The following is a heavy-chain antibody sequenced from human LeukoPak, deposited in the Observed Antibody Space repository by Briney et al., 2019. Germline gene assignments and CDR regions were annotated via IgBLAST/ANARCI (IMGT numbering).Heavy chain of an antibody. D-gene: IGHD1-26*01. CDR2: IYYSGTT. V-gene: IGHV4-59*01. CDR1: GGSISSYY. Sequence: SETPSLTCTVSGGSISSYYWSWIRQPPGKGLEWIGYIYYSGTTDYNPSLKSRVTISVDTSNNQFSLKVSSVTAADTAVYYCARSSGAYRSFDYWGQGSLVTVSS. J-gene: IGHJ4*02. CDR3: ARSSGAYRSFDY.